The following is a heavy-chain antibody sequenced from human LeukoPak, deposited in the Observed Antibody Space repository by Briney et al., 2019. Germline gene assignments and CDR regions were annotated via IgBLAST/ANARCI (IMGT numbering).Heavy chain of an antibody. J-gene: IGHJ5*02. CDR2: INPNSGGT. D-gene: IGHD2-2*01. V-gene: IGHV1-2*02. Sequence: ASVKVSCKASGYTFTGYYMHWVRQAPGQGLEWMGWINPNSGGTNYAQKFQGRVTMTRDTSISTAYMELSRLRSDDTAVYYCAREHCSSTSCLDDPWGQGTLVTVSS. CDR3: AREHCSSTSCLDDP. CDR1: GYTFTGYY.